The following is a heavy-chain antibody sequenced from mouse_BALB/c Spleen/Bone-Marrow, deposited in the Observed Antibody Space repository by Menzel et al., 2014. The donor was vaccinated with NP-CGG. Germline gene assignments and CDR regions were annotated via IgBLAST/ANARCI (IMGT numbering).Heavy chain of an antibody. V-gene: IGHV5-12-1*01. Sequence: EVKLMESGGGLVKPGGSLKLSCAASGFAFSNFDMSWVRQTPEKRLEWVAYISSGGGRTYYPDTVKGRFTIARDNAKNALYLQMSSLKSEDTAMYYCARQGYYRYDCAMDYWGQGTSVTVSS. D-gene: IGHD2-2*01. J-gene: IGHJ4*01. CDR3: ARQGYYRYDCAMDY. CDR2: ISSGGGRT. CDR1: GFAFSNFD.